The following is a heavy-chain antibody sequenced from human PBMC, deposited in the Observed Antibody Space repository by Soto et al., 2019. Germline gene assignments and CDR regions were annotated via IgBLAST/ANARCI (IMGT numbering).Heavy chain of an antibody. CDR2: ISSSSDRT. J-gene: IGHJ4*02. Sequence: LVESGGGLVYPGGSLRLSCVGSGFLFSEHSMNWVRQAPGKGLQWVSYISSSSDRTYYADSVKGRFTVSRDNAKNALFLQMNSLRDDDTATYYCARLPKGSLVTAWGQGVRVIVSS. D-gene: IGHD2-21*02. CDR3: ARLPKGSLVTA. V-gene: IGHV3-48*02. CDR1: GFLFSEHS.